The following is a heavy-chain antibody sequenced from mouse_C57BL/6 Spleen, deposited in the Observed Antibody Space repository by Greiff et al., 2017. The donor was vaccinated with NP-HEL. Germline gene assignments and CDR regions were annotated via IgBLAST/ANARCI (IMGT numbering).Heavy chain of an antibody. CDR1: GYTFTSYW. J-gene: IGHJ4*01. V-gene: IGHV1-53*01. Sequence: QVQLQQPGTELVKPGASVKLSCKASGYTFTSYWMHWVKQRPGQGLEWIGNINPSNGGINYNEKFKSKATLTVDKSSSTAYMQLGSLTYEGSAVYYCARLGNFAMDYWGQGTSVTVSS. CDR3: ARLGNFAMDY. CDR2: INPSNGGI.